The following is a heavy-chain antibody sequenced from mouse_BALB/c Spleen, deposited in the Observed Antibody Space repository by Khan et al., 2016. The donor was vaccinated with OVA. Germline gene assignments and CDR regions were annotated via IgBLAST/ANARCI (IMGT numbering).Heavy chain of an antibody. D-gene: IGHD2-10*01. CDR2: INTYTGEP. CDR3: ARPPYFSYVMVY. CDR1: GYTFTNYG. V-gene: IGHV9-3-1*01. J-gene: IGHJ4*01. Sequence: VQLVESGPELKKPGETVKISCKASGYTFTNYGMNWVKQTPGQGLKWMGWINTYTGEPTYVDDFKGRFAFSLETFASTAYLQINNLKNEDTATYFCARPPYFSYVMVYWGQGTSGTVSS.